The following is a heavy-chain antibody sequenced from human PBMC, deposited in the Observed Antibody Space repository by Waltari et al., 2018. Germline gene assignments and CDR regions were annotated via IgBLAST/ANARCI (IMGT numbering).Heavy chain of an antibody. CDR3: AKDQGYAEGGLDY. J-gene: IGHJ4*02. Sequence: LQLQESGPGLVKPSETLSLTCTVSGGSISSSSYYWGWIRQPPGKGLEWVSAISGSGGSTYYADSVKGRFTISRDNSKNTLYLQMNSLRAEDTAVYYCAKDQGYAEGGLDYWGQGTLVTVSS. V-gene: IGHV3-23*01. CDR1: GGSISSSSYY. CDR2: ISGSGGST. D-gene: IGHD5-12*01.